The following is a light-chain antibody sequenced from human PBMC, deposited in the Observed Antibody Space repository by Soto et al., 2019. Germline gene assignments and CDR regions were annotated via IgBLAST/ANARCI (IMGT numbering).Light chain of an antibody. CDR3: HQSYGSLTYT. J-gene: IGKJ2*01. V-gene: IGKV1-39*01. CDR2: AAS. CDR1: QSISTY. Sequence: DIQMTQSPSSLSASVGDRVTITCRASQSISTYLNWYQQKPGKAPKVLIYAASRLQRGVPSRFSGSGSGTDFTLTISSLQPEDVATYYCHQSYGSLTYTFCQGTNLEIK.